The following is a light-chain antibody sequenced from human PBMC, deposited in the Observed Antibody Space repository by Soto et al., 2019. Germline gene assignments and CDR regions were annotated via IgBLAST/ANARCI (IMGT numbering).Light chain of an antibody. CDR3: QQRSNWPRWT. J-gene: IGKJ1*01. Sequence: EIVLTQSPATLSLSPGERATLSCRASQSVSRYLAWYQQKPGQAPRLLIYDASNRATDIPGRFSGSGSGTDFTLTISSLEPEDSAVYYCQQRSNWPRWTFGQGTKVEIK. CDR2: DAS. CDR1: QSVSRY. V-gene: IGKV3-11*01.